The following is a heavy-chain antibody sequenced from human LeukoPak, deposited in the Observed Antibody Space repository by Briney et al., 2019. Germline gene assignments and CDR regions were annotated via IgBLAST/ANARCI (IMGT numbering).Heavy chain of an antibody. V-gene: IGHV3-23*01. D-gene: IGHD3-3*01. CDR1: GFTFNNYA. CDR3: AKPYYDFWSGYQEGASDY. J-gene: IGHJ4*02. CDR2: ISGSGGST. Sequence: GGSLRLSCAASGFTFNNYAMSWVRQAPGKGLEWVSTISGSGGSTYYADSVKGRFTISRDNSKNTLYLQMNSLRAEDTAVYYCAKPYYDFWSGYQEGASDYWGQGTLVTVSS.